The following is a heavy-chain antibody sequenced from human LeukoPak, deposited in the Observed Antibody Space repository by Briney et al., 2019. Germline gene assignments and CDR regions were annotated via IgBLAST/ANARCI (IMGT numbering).Heavy chain of an antibody. J-gene: IGHJ2*01. Sequence: SETLSLTCTVSGGSISSYYWSWIRQPPGKGLEWIGYIYYSGSTNYNPSLKSRVTISVDTSKNQFSLKLSSVTAADTAVYYCARNSITMIVVVITNWYFDLWGRCTLVTVSS. V-gene: IGHV4-59*08. CDR1: GGSISSYY. CDR2: IYYSGST. D-gene: IGHD3-22*01. CDR3: ARNSITMIVVVITNWYFDL.